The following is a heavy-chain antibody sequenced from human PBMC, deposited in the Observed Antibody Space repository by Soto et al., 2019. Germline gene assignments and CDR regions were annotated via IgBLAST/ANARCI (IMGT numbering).Heavy chain of an antibody. D-gene: IGHD3-3*02. V-gene: IGHV3-21*01. Sequence: GGSLRLSCAASGFTFSSYSMNWVRQAPGKGLEWVASITSGGSYVYYADSVKGRFSASRDNAKNSLSLQMDSLRPDDTAIYFCVKDEGIEAMDVWGQGTTVTVSS. J-gene: IGHJ6*02. CDR1: GFTFSSYS. CDR2: ITSGGSYV. CDR3: VKDEGIEAMDV.